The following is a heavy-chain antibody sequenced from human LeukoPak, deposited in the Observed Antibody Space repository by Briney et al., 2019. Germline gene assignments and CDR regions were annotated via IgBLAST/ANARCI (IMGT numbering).Heavy chain of an antibody. CDR1: GDSISSGAYL. J-gene: IGHJ5*02. Sequence: SETLSLTCTVSGDSISSGAYLWGWIRQSPGKGLEWIGSTYYSGTTYHNPSLRSRVSISVDMSKNQFSLKLSSMTAADTAVYYCASRHYSGSGSPNWFGPWGQGTLVTVSS. CDR3: ASRHYSGSGSPNWFGP. V-gene: IGHV4-39*01. CDR2: TYYSGTT. D-gene: IGHD3-10*01.